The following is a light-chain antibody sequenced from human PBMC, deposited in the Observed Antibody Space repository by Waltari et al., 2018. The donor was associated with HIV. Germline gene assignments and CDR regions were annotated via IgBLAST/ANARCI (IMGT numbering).Light chain of an antibody. Sequence: QSVLTQPPSVSGAPGQRVTISCTGRSSNIGAGYDVHWYRQLPGTAPKLLIYGDNNRPSGVPDRFSGSKSGTSASLAITGLQAEDEANYYCQSYDSSLSGSVVFGGGTKLTVL. CDR1: SSNIGAGYD. CDR2: GDN. J-gene: IGLJ2*01. CDR3: QSYDSSLSGSVV. V-gene: IGLV1-40*01.